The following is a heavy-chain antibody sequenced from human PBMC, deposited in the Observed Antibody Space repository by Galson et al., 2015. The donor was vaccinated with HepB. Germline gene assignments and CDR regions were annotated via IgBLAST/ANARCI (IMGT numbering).Heavy chain of an antibody. D-gene: IGHD2-2*01. CDR2: IIPIFGTA. V-gene: IGHV1-69*06. J-gene: IGHJ6*02. CDR3: AREGDQLLDYYYYGMDV. Sequence: SVKVSCKASGGTFSSYAISWVRQAPGQGLEWMRGIIPIFGTANYAQKFQGRVTITADKSTSTAYMELSSLRSEDTAVYYCAREGDQLLDYYYYGMDVWGQGTTVTVSS. CDR1: GGTFSSYA.